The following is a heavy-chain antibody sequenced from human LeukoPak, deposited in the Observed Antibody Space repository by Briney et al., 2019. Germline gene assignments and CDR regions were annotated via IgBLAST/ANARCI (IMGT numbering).Heavy chain of an antibody. V-gene: IGHV3-23*01. CDR1: GFTFSSYA. CDR2: ISGSGGST. D-gene: IGHD3-3*01. Sequence: GGSLRLSCAAPGFTFSSYAMSWVRQAPGKGLEWVSAISGSGGSTYYADSVKGRFTISRDNSKNTLYLQMNSLRAEDTAVYYCATDDFWSGYYTGYWGQRTLVTVSS. CDR3: ATDDFWSGYYTGY. J-gene: IGHJ4*02.